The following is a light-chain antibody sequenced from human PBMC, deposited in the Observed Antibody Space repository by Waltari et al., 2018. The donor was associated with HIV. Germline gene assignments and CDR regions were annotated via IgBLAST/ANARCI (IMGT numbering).Light chain of an antibody. CDR3: CSYADDYTWV. J-gene: IGLJ3*02. Sequence: QSDLTQPRSVSGSPGQSVTLSCTGTSSHVRDYNNVPWYQQHPGKAPKLMIFDVNKRPSGVPDRFSGSKSGNTASLTISGLQAEDEADYYCCSYADDYTWVFGGGTKLTVL. CDR1: SSHVRDYNN. CDR2: DVN. V-gene: IGLV2-11*01.